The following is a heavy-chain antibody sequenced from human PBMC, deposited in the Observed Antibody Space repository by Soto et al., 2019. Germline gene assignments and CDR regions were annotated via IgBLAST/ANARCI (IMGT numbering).Heavy chain of an antibody. CDR2: IYYSGST. D-gene: IGHD3-3*01. J-gene: IGHJ5*02. CDR1: GGSISSGDYY. CDR3: ARALSRSGDFWSGYPRWFDP. V-gene: IGHV4-30-4*01. Sequence: TLSLTCTVSGGSISSGDYYWSWIHQPPGKGLEWIGYIYYSGSTYYNPSLKSRVTISVDTSKNQFSLKLSSVTAADTAVYYCARALSRSGDFWSGYPRWFDPWGQGTLVTVSS.